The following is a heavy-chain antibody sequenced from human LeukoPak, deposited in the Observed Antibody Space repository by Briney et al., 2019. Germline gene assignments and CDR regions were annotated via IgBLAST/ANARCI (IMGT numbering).Heavy chain of an antibody. Sequence: GGSLRLSCAASGFTFDDYGMSWVRQAPGKGLEWVSGINWNGGSTAFADSVKGRFTISRDNAKNSLYVQMNSLGAEDTALYYCARGGGSSWTYYFDYWGQGILVTVSS. CDR2: INWNGGST. V-gene: IGHV3-20*04. CDR3: ARGGGSSWTYYFDY. CDR1: GFTFDDYG. D-gene: IGHD6-13*01. J-gene: IGHJ4*02.